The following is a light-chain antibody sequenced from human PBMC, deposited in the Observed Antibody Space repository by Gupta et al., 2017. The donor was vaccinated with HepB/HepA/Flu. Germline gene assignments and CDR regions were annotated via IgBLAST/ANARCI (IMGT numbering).Light chain of an antibody. CDR2: QDS. J-gene: IGLJ2*01. Sequence: SYNLTQAPSVSVSPGQTASITCYGDKLGDKYACWYQQKPGQSPLLVIYQDSKRPSGIPERFSGSNSGNTATLTISGTQAMDEADYYCQAWDSGTVVFGGGTKLTVL. V-gene: IGLV3-1*01. CDR1: KLGDKY. CDR3: QAWDSGTVV.